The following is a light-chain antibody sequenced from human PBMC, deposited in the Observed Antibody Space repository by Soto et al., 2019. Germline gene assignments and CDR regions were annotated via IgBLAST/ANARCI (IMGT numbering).Light chain of an antibody. CDR3: TSYAGSNIWV. CDR1: SSDVGAYKY. J-gene: IGLJ3*02. Sequence: QSALTQPPSASGSPGQSVTISCTGTSSDVGAYKYVSWYQQYPGKAPKLMIYEVSKRPSGVPDRFSGSKSGNTASLTVSGLQAEDVADYYCTSYAGSNIWVFGGGTNLTVL. V-gene: IGLV2-8*01. CDR2: EVS.